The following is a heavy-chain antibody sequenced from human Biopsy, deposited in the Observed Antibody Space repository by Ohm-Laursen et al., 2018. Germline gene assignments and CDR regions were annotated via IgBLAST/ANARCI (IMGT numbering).Heavy chain of an antibody. V-gene: IGHV1-2*07. Sequence: ASVKVSCKASGYTFIDYYIHWVRQAPGQGLEWMGWVNPNNGDKKFAPDFQGRLTMTRDKSISTAYMELIRLRSDDTAVYYCARGPLGPLLEWLLFQTSIDVWGQGTTVTVS. J-gene: IGHJ6*02. CDR1: GYTFIDYY. D-gene: IGHD3-3*01. CDR3: ARGPLGPLLEWLLFQTSIDV. CDR2: VNPNNGDK.